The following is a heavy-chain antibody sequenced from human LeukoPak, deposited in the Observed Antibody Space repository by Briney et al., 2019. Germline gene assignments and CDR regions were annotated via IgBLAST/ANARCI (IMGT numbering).Heavy chain of an antibody. J-gene: IGHJ3*01. V-gene: IGHV3-23*01. CDR3: AKDPNGDYLGAFDF. CDR2: IRGYDGGLST. Sequence: GGSLRLSCAASGFTFSNDAMFWVRQAPGKGLEWVSAIRGYDGGLSTSYADSVKGRFAISRDNSKNTLYLQMNSLRAEDTAVYYCAKDPNGDYLGAFDFWGQGTMVTVSS. D-gene: IGHD4-17*01. CDR1: GFTFSNDA.